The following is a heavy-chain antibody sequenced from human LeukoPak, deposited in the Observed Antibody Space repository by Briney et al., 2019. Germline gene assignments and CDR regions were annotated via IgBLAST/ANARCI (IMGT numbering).Heavy chain of an antibody. CDR2: ITDSSSFI. D-gene: IGHD2-15*01. CDR1: GFTFNNYA. J-gene: IGHJ3*02. Sequence: NPGGSLRLSCAASGFTFNNYAMNWVRQAPGKGLEWVSSITDSSSFIYYADSVKGRFTISRDNAQNSLYLQMNSLRADDTTVYYCATELVRGGLNIWGRGTMVIVSS. CDR3: ATELVRGGLNI. V-gene: IGHV3-21*01.